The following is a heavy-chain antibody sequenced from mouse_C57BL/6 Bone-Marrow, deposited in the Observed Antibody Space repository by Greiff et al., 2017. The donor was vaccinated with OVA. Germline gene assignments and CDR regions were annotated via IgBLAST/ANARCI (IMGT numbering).Heavy chain of an antibody. Sequence: QVQLKESGAELARPGASVKLSCKASGYTFTSYGISWVKQRTGQGLEWIGEIYPRSGNTYYNEKFKGKATLTADKSSSTAYMELRSLTSEDSAVYFCARERELARFAYWGQGTLVTVSA. J-gene: IGHJ3*01. V-gene: IGHV1-81*01. D-gene: IGHD4-1*01. CDR3: ARERELARFAY. CDR1: GYTFTSYG. CDR2: IYPRSGNT.